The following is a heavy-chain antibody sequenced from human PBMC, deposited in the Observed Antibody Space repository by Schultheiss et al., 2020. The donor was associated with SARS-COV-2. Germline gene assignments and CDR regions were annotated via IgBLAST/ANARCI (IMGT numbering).Heavy chain of an antibody. V-gene: IGHV3-23*01. D-gene: IGHD3-22*01. J-gene: IGHJ4*02. CDR1: GFTFDDYA. CDR3: ARDVDSSGYLFDY. Sequence: GGSLRLSCAASGFTFDDYAMHWVRQAPGKGLEWVSAISGSGGSTYYADSVKGRFTISRDNSKNTLYLQMNSLRAEDTAVYYCARDVDSSGYLFDYWGQGTLVTVSS. CDR2: ISGSGGST.